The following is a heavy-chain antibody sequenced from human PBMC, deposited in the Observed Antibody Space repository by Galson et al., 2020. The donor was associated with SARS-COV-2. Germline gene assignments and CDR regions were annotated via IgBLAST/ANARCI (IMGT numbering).Heavy chain of an antibody. V-gene: IGHV1-46*01. CDR2: INPSGGST. D-gene: IGHD3-22*01. J-gene: IGHJ4*02. CDR1: GYTFTSYY. CDR3: ASFIRDYYDSSGYYYGYYFDY. Sequence: ASVKVSCKASGYTFTSYYMHWVRQAPGQGLEWMGIINPSGGSTSYAQKFQGRVTMTRDTSTSTVYMELSSLRSEDTAVYYCASFIRDYYDSSGYYYGYYFDYWGQGTLVTVSS.